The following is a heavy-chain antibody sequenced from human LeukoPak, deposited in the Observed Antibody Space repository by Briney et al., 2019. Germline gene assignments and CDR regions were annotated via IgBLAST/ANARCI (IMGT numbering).Heavy chain of an antibody. CDR3: ARRRYGEAYDV. V-gene: IGHV3-7*01. CDR2: IMEDESQI. J-gene: IGHJ3*01. Sequence: PGGSLRLSCAAFGFTFSSYWMSWVRQAPGKGLECVANIMEDESQIHYVDSVKGRFTISRDNAKNSLYLQMNSLRVEDTAVYYCARRRYGEAYDVWGQGTMVTVS. CDR1: GFTFSSYW. D-gene: IGHD3-9*01.